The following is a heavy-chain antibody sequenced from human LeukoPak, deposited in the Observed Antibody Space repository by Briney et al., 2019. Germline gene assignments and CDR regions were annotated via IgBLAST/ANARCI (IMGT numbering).Heavy chain of an antibody. V-gene: IGHV3-7*01. CDR3: ARDQGSMIAVRTTNWYFDR. D-gene: IGHD3-22*01. Sequence: GGSLRLSCAASGFTFSNYWMSWVRQAPGKGLEWLANINQDGSEIYYVDSVKGRFAISRDNGKNSLYLQINSLRADDTAVYYFARDQGSMIAVRTTNWYFDRWRRGTLVTVAS. CDR1: GFTFSNYW. J-gene: IGHJ2*01. CDR2: INQDGSEI.